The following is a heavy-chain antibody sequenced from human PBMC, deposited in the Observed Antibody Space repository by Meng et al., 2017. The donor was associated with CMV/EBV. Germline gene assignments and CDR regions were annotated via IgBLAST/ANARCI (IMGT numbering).Heavy chain of an antibody. V-gene: IGHV4-31*02. CDR2: IYCSGNT. CDR1: GAYY. D-gene: IGHD3-22*01. Sequence: GAYYWGWIRQHPETRLEWIGYIYCSGNTYYNPSLKGRVTISVDTSKDQFALRLISVTAADTAVYYCARTGQPDYYDSTSYYTEYFQYWGQGSLVTVSS. CDR3: ARTGQPDYYDSTSYYTEYFQY. J-gene: IGHJ1*01.